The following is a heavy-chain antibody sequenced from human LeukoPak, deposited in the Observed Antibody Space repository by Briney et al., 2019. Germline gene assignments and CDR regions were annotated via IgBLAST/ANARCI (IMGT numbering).Heavy chain of an antibody. V-gene: IGHV3-30*18. D-gene: IGHD3-22*01. CDR3: AKGRNKYDSSGYYGFDY. Sequence: PGGSLRLSCTASGFSFSTHGMYWVRQAPGKGLEWVAVMSYDGSKKYYAASVKGRFTISRDNYKKTVHLQMNSLRDEDTAVYYCAKGRNKYDSSGYYGFDYWGQGTLVTVSS. CDR2: MSYDGSKK. CDR1: GFSFSTHG. J-gene: IGHJ4*02.